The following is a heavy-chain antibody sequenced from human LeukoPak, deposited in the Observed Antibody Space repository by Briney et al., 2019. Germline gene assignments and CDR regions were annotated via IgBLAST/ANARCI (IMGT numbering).Heavy chain of an antibody. CDR2: IYPGDSDT. D-gene: IGHD3-22*01. V-gene: IGHV5-51*01. CDR1: GYSFTSYW. J-gene: IGHJ5*02. CDR3: ASHRTMINWFDP. Sequence: GESLKISCKGSGYSFTSYWIAWVRQMPGKGLEWMGIIYPGDSDTRYSPSFQGQVTISADRSTSTAYLHWSSLKASDTAMYYCASHRTMINWFDPWGQGTLVTVSS.